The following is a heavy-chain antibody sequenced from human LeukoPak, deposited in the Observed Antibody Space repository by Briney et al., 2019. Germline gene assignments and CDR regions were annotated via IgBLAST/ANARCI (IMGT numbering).Heavy chain of an antibody. J-gene: IGHJ4*02. V-gene: IGHV4-34*01. CDR2: IYYSGST. Sequence: PSETLSLTCAVYGGSFSGYYWSWIRQPPGKGLEWIGNIYYSGSTYYNPSLKSRVTISVDTSKNQFSLKLSSVTAADTAVYYCARLRQDSGYPYYFDYWGQGTRVTVSS. CDR1: GGSFSGYY. D-gene: IGHD5-12*01. CDR3: ARLRQDSGYPYYFDY.